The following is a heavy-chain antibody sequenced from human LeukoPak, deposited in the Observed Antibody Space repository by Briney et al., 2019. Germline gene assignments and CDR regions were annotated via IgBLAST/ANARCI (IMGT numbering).Heavy chain of an antibody. CDR2: ITDSGST. D-gene: IGHD5-18*01. Sequence: PSETLSLTCTVSGRSLTSNSYYWGWPRQPPGKGLEWFVSITDSGSTHYNPSPKRRVTISIQTPKNPFALKLSSVTAAPPAVYYGARDRRGYSYGLWGQGTLVTVSS. CDR1: GRSLTSNSYY. J-gene: IGHJ4*02. V-gene: IGHV4-39*06. CDR3: ARDRRGYSYGL.